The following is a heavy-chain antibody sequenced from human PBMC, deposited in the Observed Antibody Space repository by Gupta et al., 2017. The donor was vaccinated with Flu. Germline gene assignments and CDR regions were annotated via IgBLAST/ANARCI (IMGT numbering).Heavy chain of an antibody. J-gene: IGHJ4*02. D-gene: IGHD5-12*01. CDR3: VMSADVGYE. CDR2: INPESGAA. Sequence: QVQLVQSGAEVKKPGASVKVSCKTSGYTFTDYYIHWVRQAPGQGLEWMGWINPESGAATYNQRFQGRVTMTRDRSSRRAYMELGMLRSDDTGVYFCVMSADVGYEWGRGTLVTVSP. V-gene: IGHV1-2*02. CDR1: GYTFTDYY.